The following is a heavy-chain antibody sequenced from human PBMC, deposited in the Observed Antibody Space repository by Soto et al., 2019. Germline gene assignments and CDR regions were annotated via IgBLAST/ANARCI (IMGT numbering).Heavy chain of an antibody. Sequence: GGALRLSCAASVFTFSTYAMHWVRQAPGMGLEWVAVISYDGTNKDYTDSVKGRFTISRDNSKNTLYLQMSSLRTEDTAFYYCARDGMGYSYGTDYWGQGTVVTVSS. J-gene: IGHJ4*02. CDR1: VFTFSTYA. D-gene: IGHD5-18*01. CDR3: ARDGMGYSYGTDY. V-gene: IGHV3-30-3*01. CDR2: ISYDGTNK.